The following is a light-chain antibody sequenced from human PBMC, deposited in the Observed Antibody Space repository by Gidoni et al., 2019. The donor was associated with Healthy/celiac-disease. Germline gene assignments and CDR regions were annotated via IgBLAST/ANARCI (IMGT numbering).Light chain of an antibody. J-gene: IGKJ4*01. CDR3: QQSYSTPLS. Sequence: IQMTQSPSSLSASVGDRVTITCLASQSISSYLNWYQQKPGKAPKLLIYAASSLQSGVPSRFSGRGSGTDFNLTISSLQPEDFATYYCQQSYSTPLSFGGXTKVEIK. V-gene: IGKV1-39*01. CDR2: AAS. CDR1: QSISSY.